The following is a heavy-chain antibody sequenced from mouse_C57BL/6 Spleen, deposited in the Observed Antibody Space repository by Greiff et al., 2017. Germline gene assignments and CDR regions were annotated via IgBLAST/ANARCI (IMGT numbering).Heavy chain of an antibody. V-gene: IGHV1-31*01. Sequence: VQLKESGPELVKPGASVKISCKASGYSFTGYYMHWVKQSHGNILDWIGYIYPYNGVSSYNQKFKGKATLTADKSSSTAYMELSSLTSEDSAVXYCARSGVRYCAMDYWGQGTSVTVSS. D-gene: IGHD3-1*01. CDR2: IYPYNGVS. CDR3: ARSGVRYCAMDY. CDR1: GYSFTGYY. J-gene: IGHJ4*01.